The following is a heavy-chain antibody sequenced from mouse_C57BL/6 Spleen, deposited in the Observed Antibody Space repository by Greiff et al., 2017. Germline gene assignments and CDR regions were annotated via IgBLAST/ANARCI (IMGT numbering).Heavy chain of an antibody. CDR1: GFSLTSYA. CDR3: ARKADDGPRDYFDY. Sequence: VKLVESGPGLVAPSQSLSITCTVSGFSLTSYAISWVRQPPGKGLEWLGVIWTGGGTNYNSALKSRLSISKDNSKSQVFLKMNSLQTDDTARYYCARKADDGPRDYFDYWGQGTTLTVSS. CDR2: IWTGGGT. D-gene: IGHD2-3*01. J-gene: IGHJ2*01. V-gene: IGHV2-9-1*01.